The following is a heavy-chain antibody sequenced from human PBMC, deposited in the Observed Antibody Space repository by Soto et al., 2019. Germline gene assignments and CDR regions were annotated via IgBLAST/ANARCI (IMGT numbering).Heavy chain of an antibody. V-gene: IGHV3-21*01. CDR1: GFTFSSYS. Sequence: GGSLRLSCAASGFTFSSYSMNWVRQAPGKGLEWVSSISGSSSYIHYVDSVKGRFTISRDNAKNSLYLQMNSLRAEDTAVYYCASNGWGNSDMDVWGQGTTVTVSS. D-gene: IGHD2-8*01. CDR2: ISGSSSYI. CDR3: ASNGWGNSDMDV. J-gene: IGHJ6*02.